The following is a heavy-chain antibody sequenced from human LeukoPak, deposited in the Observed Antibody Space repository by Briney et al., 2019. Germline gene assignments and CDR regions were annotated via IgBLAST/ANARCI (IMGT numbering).Heavy chain of an antibody. J-gene: IGHJ4*02. CDR3: ARDGYYGSGRPFDY. D-gene: IGHD3-10*01. V-gene: IGHV3-33*01. CDR2: IWYDGSNI. Sequence: GGSLRLSCAASGFTFSTYGMHWVRQAPGKGLEWLAVIWYDGSNIYYADSVKGRFAISRDNSKNTLYLQMNSLRADDTAVYYCARDGYYGSGRPFDYWGQGALVSVSS. CDR1: GFTFSTYG.